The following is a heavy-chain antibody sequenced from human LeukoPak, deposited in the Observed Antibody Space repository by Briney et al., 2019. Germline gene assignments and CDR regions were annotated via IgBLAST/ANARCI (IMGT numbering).Heavy chain of an antibody. J-gene: IGHJ2*01. CDR1: GFDLKDHG. CDR2: ISFDGGNI. Sequence: PGGSLRLSCAASGFDLKDHGMHWVRQAPGKALEWVATISFDGGNINYADSVKGRFTISRDNSKNTLNLQMNSLRPDDTALYYCAKDWVSTGTHWYFDLWGRGTLITVSS. V-gene: IGHV3-30*18. D-gene: IGHD1-14*01. CDR3: AKDWVSTGTHWYFDL.